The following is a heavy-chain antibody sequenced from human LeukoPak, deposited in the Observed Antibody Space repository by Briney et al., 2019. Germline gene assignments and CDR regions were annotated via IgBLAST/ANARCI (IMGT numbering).Heavy chain of an antibody. J-gene: IGHJ4*02. V-gene: IGHV4-39*07. CDR2: IYYSGST. CDR1: GGSISSSSYY. Sequence: SETLSLTCTVSGGSISSSSYYWGWIRQPPGKGLEWIGSIYYSGSTNYNPSLKSRVSISSDTSKNQFSLELSSVTAADTAVYYCARLKATVSIHAYFDSWGQGTLVTVSS. D-gene: IGHD4-17*01. CDR3: ARLKATVSIHAYFDS.